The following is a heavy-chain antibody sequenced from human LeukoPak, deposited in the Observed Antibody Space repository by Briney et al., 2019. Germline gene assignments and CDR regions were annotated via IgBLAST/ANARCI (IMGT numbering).Heavy chain of an antibody. CDR2: ISYDGSNK. CDR1: GGTFSSYA. Sequence: SCKASGGTFSSYAMSWVRLAPGKGLGWVSIISYDGSNKYYADSVKGRFTISRDNSKNTLYLQMNRLRAEDTAVYHCARDLTAGYDTSAYYDYWGQGTLVTVSS. CDR3: ARDLTAGYDTSAYYDY. J-gene: IGHJ4*02. D-gene: IGHD3-22*01. V-gene: IGHV3-30-3*01.